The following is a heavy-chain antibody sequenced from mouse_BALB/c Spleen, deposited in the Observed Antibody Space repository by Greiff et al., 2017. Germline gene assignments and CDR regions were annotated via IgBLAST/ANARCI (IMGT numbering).Heavy chain of an antibody. CDR3: SRWYYYDVLGDYAMDY. Sequence: VQLQEPGAELVRPGALVKLSCKASGYNFKDYCMHWVKQRPEQGLEWIGWIDPENGNTIYDPKFQGKASITVDTSSNAAYLQLSSLTSEDTAVSYGSRWYYYDVLGDYAMDYWGQGTSVTVSS. J-gene: IGHJ4*01. D-gene: IGHD2-4*01. CDR2: IDPENGNT. CDR1: GYNFKDYC. V-gene: IGHV14-1*02.